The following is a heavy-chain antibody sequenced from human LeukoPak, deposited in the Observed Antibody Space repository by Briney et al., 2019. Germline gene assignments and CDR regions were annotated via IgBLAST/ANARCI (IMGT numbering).Heavy chain of an antibody. J-gene: IGHJ2*01. CDR2: IYYSGST. CDR3: ARGPPPYSGSYWYFDL. D-gene: IGHD1-26*01. V-gene: IGHV4-59*01. Sequence: SETLSLTCTVSGGSISSYYWSWIRQPPGKGQEWIGYIYYSGSTNYNPSLKSRVTISVDTSKNQFSLKLSSVTAADTAVYYCARGPPPYSGSYWYFDLWGRGTLVTVPS. CDR1: GGSISSYY.